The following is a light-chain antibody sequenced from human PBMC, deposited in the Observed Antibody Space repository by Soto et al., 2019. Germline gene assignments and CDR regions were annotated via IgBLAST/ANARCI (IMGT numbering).Light chain of an antibody. J-gene: IGLJ1*01. Sequence: QSVLTQPASVSGSPGQSITISCTGTSSDVGGYNYVSWYQHHPGKAPKLIIYDVTNRPSGVSNPFSGSKSGNTASLTISGPQPEDEADSYCSSYTTSNTRQVVFGTGTKVTVL. CDR2: DVT. CDR3: SSYTTSNTRQVV. V-gene: IGLV2-14*03. CDR1: SSDVGGYNY.